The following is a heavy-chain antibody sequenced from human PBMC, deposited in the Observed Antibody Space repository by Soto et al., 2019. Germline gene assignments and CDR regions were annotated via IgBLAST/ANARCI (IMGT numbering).Heavy chain of an antibody. J-gene: IGHJ4*02. CDR1: GGTSSSYA. CDR2: IIPIFGTA. CDR3: ARGTEYSSGWYLYY. V-gene: IGHV1-69*13. Sequence: GASVKVSCKASGGTSSSYAISWVRQAPGQGLEWMGGIIPIFGTANYAQKFQGRVTITADESTSTAYMELSSLRSEDTAVYYCARGTEYSSGWYLYYWGQGALVTVSS. D-gene: IGHD6-19*01.